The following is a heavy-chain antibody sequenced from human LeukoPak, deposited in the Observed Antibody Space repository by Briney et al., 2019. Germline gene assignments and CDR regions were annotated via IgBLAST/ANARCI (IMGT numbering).Heavy chain of an antibody. CDR3: AREGITAGVNLDY. Sequence: GGSLRLSCAVSGFTFSAYAMSWVRQAPGKGLVWVSRLNSDESNTRYADSVRGRFTISRDNARNTLYLQMNSLRAEDTAVYYCAREGITAGVNLDYWGQGTLVTVSS. CDR1: GFTFSAYA. D-gene: IGHD1-14*01. CDR2: LNSDESNT. V-gene: IGHV3-74*01. J-gene: IGHJ4*02.